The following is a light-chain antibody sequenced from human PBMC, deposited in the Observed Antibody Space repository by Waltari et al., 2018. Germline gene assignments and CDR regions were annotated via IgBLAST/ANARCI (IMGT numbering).Light chain of an antibody. V-gene: IGLV1-47*01. CDR2: RNN. CDR3: AAWDDSLSGPV. Sequence: QSVLTQPPSASGTPGQRVTISCSGSSSNIGSNYVSWYQQLPGTAPKLLIYRNNQRPEGVPDRFSGSKSGTSASLAISGLRSEDEADYYCAAWDDSLSGPVFGGGTKLTVL. J-gene: IGLJ3*02. CDR1: SSNIGSNY.